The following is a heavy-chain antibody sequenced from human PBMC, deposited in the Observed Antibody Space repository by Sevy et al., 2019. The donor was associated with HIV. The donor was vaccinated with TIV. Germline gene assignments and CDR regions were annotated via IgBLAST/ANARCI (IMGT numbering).Heavy chain of an antibody. V-gene: IGHV4-61*02. Sequence: SETLSLTCTVSGGSISSGTYAWSWIRQPAGKGLEWIGLIYTSGSTSYNPSLKSRVTMSVDTSKNQFSLKLSSVTAADTAVYYCARGESSYADSSVWSVWFDRWGQGTLVTVSS. CDR2: IYTSGST. CDR1: GGSISSGTYA. J-gene: IGHJ5*02. CDR3: ARGESSYADSSVWSVWFDR. D-gene: IGHD3-22*01.